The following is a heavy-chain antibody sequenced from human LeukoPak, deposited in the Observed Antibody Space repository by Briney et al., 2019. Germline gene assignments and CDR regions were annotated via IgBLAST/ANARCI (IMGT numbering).Heavy chain of an antibody. Sequence: SETLSLTCTVSAGSISSGSYYWSWIRQPAGKGLEWIGHIYTSGSTNYNPSLKSRVTISVDTSENQLFLKLSSVTAADTAVYYCARSYYGSGSYQGYWGQGTLVTVSS. CDR2: IYTSGST. J-gene: IGHJ4*02. CDR1: AGSISSGSYY. V-gene: IGHV4-61*09. CDR3: ARSYYGSGSYQGY. D-gene: IGHD3-10*01.